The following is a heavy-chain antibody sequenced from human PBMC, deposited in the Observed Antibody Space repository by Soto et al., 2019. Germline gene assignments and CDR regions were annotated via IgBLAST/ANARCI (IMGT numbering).Heavy chain of an antibody. D-gene: IGHD5-12*01. CDR1: GFSLRTRGVA. CDR3: AHRPRGYAYYFDY. Sequence: QITLKESGPPLVKPTQTLTLTCTFSGFSLRTRGVAVGWFRQPPGKALEWLALIYWAEDKWYSPSLKSRLTIADDTSKNQVVLTMTNVDPVDTATYYCAHRPRGYAYYFDYWGQGILVTVSS. V-gene: IGHV2-5*02. J-gene: IGHJ4*02. CDR2: IYWAEDK.